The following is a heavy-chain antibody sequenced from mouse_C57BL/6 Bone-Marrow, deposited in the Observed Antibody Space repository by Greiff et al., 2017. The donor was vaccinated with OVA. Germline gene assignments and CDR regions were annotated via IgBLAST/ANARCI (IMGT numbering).Heavy chain of an antibody. V-gene: IGHV2-5*01. CDR3: AKMRGTSYWYFDV. CDR2: IWRGGST. D-gene: IGHD2-14*01. CDR1: GFSLTSYG. J-gene: IGHJ1*03. Sequence: VQVVESGPGLVQPSQSLSITCTVSGFSLTSYGVHWVRQSPGKGLEWLGVIWRGGSTDYNAAFMSRLSITKDNSKSQVFFKMNSLQADDTAIYYCAKMRGTSYWYFDVWGTGTTVTVSS.